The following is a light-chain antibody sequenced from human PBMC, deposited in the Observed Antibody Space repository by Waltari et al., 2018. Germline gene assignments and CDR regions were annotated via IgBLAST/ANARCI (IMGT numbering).Light chain of an antibody. CDR2: DVT. CDR3: ASYTNTNTII. Sequence: QSALTQPASVSGSPGQSITISCTGTINDIGYYNFVSWYQQHPGKAPRLIIFDVTRWPSGVSQRFSGSKSGSAASLTISGLQAEDEADYYCASYTNTNTIIFGEGTKVAVL. V-gene: IGLV2-14*03. J-gene: IGLJ2*01. CDR1: INDIGYYNF.